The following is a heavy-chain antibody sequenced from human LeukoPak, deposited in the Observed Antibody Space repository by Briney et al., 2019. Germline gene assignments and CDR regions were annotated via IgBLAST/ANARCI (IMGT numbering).Heavy chain of an antibody. J-gene: IGHJ4*02. CDR1: GFTFSSYA. D-gene: IGHD5-18*01. Sequence: PGRSLRLSCSASGFTFSSYAMHWVRQAPGKGLEWVSAISGSGGSTYYADSVKGRFTISRDNSKNTLYLQMNSLRAEDTAVYYCTRGYSYGHLDYWGQGTLVTVSS. CDR3: TRGYSYGHLDY. CDR2: ISGSGGST. V-gene: IGHV3-23*01.